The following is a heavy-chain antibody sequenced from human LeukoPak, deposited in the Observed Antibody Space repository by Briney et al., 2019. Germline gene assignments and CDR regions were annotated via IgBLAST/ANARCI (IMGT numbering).Heavy chain of an antibody. Sequence: PGGSLRLSCAASGFTVGSNYMSWVRQAPGKGLEWVSGINWNGGSTGYADSVKGRFTISRDNAKNSLYLQMNSLRAEDTAVYYCASSGYGHVTYYFDYWGQGTLVTVSS. J-gene: IGHJ4*02. CDR3: ASSGYGHVTYYFDY. D-gene: IGHD5-12*01. CDR1: GFTVGSNY. V-gene: IGHV3-20*04. CDR2: INWNGGST.